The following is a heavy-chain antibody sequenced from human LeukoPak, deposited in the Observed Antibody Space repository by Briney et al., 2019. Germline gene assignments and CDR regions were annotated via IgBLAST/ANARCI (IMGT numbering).Heavy chain of an antibody. CDR1: GFTFSSYA. J-gene: IGHJ3*02. D-gene: IGHD3-10*01. CDR2: FSGSGGST. CDR3: AKDPGATYYYGSGGDAFDI. V-gene: IGHV3-23*01. Sequence: GGSLRLSCAASGFTFSSYAMSWVRQAPGKGLEWVSAFSGSGGSTYYADSVKGRFTISRDNSKNTLYLQMNSLRAEDTAVYYCAKDPGATYYYGSGGDAFDIWGQGTMVTVSS.